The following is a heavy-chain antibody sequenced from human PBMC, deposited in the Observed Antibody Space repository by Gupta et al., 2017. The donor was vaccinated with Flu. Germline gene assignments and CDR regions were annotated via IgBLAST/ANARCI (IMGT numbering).Heavy chain of an antibody. CDR1: GFTFSNYG. D-gene: IGHD4-4*01. CDR2: ISYDGSDK. J-gene: IGHJ6*02. CDR3: AKGSAATTSGGMDV. Sequence: QVQLVESGGGVVQPGTSLRLSCAASGFTFSNYGIHWVRQAPGKGLEWVAVISYDGSDKYYADSVKGRFTISRDNSKNTLFLQMNSLRPEDTAVYYWAKGSAATTSGGMDVWGQGTTVTVSS. V-gene: IGHV3-30*18.